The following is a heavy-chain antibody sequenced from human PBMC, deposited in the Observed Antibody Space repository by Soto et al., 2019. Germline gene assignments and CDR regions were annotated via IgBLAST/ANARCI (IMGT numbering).Heavy chain of an antibody. Sequence: GGSLRLSCAASGVPFSDHYMDWVRQAPAKGLEWVGRTRNRANGYTTEYAASVKGRFTISRDDSKNSLYLQMNSLKIEDTAVYYCARAFYGSGSYSLDYWGQGALVTVSS. J-gene: IGHJ4*02. V-gene: IGHV3-72*01. CDR3: ARAFYGSGSYSLDY. CDR2: TRNRANGYTT. D-gene: IGHD3-10*01. CDR1: GVPFSDHY.